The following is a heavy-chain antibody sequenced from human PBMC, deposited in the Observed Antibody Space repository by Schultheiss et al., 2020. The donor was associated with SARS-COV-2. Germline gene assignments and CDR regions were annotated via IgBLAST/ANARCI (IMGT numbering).Heavy chain of an antibody. CDR1: GYTFTSYY. Sequence: ASVKVSCKASGYTFTSYYMHWVRQAPGQGLEWMGWINPNSGGTNYAQKFQGRVTMTRDTSISTAYMELSRLRSDDTAVYYCVSSSGWYDDFDYWGQGTLVTVSS. D-gene: IGHD6-19*01. CDR2: INPNSGGT. CDR3: VSSSGWYDDFDY. V-gene: IGHV1-2*02. J-gene: IGHJ4*02.